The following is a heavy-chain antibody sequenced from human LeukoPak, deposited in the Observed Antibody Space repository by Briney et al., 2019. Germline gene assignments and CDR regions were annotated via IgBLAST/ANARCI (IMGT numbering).Heavy chain of an antibody. V-gene: IGHV3-30*18. D-gene: IGHD6-13*01. CDR3: AKDLYSSSWSLGNWGDYYYYYGMDV. CDR2: ISYDGSNK. Sequence: GGSLRLSCAASGFTFSSYGMHWVRQAPGKGLEWVAVISYDGSNKYYADSVKGRFTISRDNSKNTLYLQMNSLRAEDTAVYYCAKDLYSSSWSLGNWGDYYYYYGMDVWGQGTTVTVSS. CDR1: GFTFSSYG. J-gene: IGHJ6*02.